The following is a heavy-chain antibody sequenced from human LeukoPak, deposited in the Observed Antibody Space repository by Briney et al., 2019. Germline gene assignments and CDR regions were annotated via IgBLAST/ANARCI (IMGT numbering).Heavy chain of an antibody. CDR3: ATSLFRDLAFDY. J-gene: IGHJ4*02. CDR1: GYIFINFFSSYG. D-gene: IGHD5-24*01. Sequence: GASVKVSCKASGYIFINFFSSYGITWVRQAPGQGLEWMGWISPYNGKTKFAQKFQGIVTMTTETSTSTAYMELSSQRSEDTAVYYCATSLFRDLAFDYWGQGTLVTVSS. CDR2: ISPYNGKT. V-gene: IGHV1-18*01.